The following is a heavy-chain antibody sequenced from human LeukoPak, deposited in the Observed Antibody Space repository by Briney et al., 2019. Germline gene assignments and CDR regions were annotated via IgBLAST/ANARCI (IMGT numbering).Heavy chain of an antibody. V-gene: IGHV4-34*01. CDR1: GGSFSGYY. Sequence: SETLSPTCAVYGGSFSGYYWSWIRQPPGKGLEWIGEINHSGSTNYNPSLKSRVTISVDTSKNQFSLKLSSVTAADTAVYYCARGANFYYYGMEVWGQGTTVTVSS. CDR3: ARGANFYYYGMEV. D-gene: IGHD2-15*01. J-gene: IGHJ6*02. CDR2: INHSGST.